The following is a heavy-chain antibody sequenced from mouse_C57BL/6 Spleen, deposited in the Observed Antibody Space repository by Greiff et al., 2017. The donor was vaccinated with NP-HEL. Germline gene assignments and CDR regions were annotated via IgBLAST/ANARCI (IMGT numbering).Heavy chain of an antibody. Sequence: QVQLKESGAELVMPGASVKLSCKASGYTFTSYWMHWVKQRPGQGLEWIGEIDPSDSYTNYNQKFKGKSTLTVDKSSSTAYMQLSSLTSEDSAVYYCARSYGSSHEGAMDYWGQGTSVTVSS. J-gene: IGHJ4*01. D-gene: IGHD1-1*01. CDR1: GYTFTSYW. CDR3: ARSYGSSHEGAMDY. V-gene: IGHV1-69*01. CDR2: IDPSDSYT.